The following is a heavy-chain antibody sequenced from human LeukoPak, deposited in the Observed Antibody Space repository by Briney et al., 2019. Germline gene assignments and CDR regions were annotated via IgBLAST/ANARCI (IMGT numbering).Heavy chain of an antibody. V-gene: IGHV3-7*01. CDR1: GFTFSSSW. Sequence: GGSLRLSCAASGFTFSSSWMGWARQAPGKGLEWVANIKEDGSWKHYAVSVQGRFTISRDNAKNSLYLQMNSLRAEDTAVYYCAKEAVLWFGELLSYYFDYWGQGTLVTVSS. J-gene: IGHJ4*02. CDR2: IKEDGSWK. CDR3: AKEAVLWFGELLSYYFDY. D-gene: IGHD3-10*01.